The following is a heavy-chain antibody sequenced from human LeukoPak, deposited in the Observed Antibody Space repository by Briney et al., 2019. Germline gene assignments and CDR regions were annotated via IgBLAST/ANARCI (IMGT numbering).Heavy chain of an antibody. D-gene: IGHD3-10*01. CDR1: GGSISSSSYY. CDR2: IYYSGST. Sequence: SETLSLTCTVSGGSISSSSYYWGWIRQPPGKGLEWIGSIYYSGSTYYNPSLKSRVTISVDTSKNQFSLKLSSVPAADTAVYYCARVSYYRSGTKPHFDYWGQGTLVTVSS. V-gene: IGHV4-39*07. J-gene: IGHJ4*02. CDR3: ARVSYYRSGTKPHFDY.